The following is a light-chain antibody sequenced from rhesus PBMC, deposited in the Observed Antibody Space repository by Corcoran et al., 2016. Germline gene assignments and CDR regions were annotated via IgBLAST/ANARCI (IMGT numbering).Light chain of an antibody. J-gene: IGKJ3*01. Sequence: DIQMTQSPSSLSASVGDTVTITCRASQSFSSSLAWYQQKPGKAPKLLIYSASSLQSGVPSRFSCSKSGTDFTLTISSLHPEDIASYYCQQYYSDPFTFGPGTKLDIK. CDR2: SAS. CDR3: QQYYSDPFT. V-gene: IGKV1-46*01. CDR1: QSFSSS.